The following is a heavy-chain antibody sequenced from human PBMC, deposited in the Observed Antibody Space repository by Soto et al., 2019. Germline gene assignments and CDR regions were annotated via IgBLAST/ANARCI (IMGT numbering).Heavy chain of an antibody. CDR3: ARVRGTAGKRYFDY. J-gene: IGHJ4*02. Sequence: SETLSLTCTVPGGSMIAYYWNWMRQPPGKGLQWIGYTYYSGSTTYNPSLKSRVTISVDSSKNQFSLKLDSVTPADTAVYYCARVRGTAGKRYFDYWGPGTLVTVSS. CDR1: GGSMIAYY. V-gene: IGHV4-59*01. CDR2: TYYSGST. D-gene: IGHD6-13*01.